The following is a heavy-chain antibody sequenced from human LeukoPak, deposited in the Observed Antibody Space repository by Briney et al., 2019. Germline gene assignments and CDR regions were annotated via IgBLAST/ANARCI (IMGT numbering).Heavy chain of an antibody. Sequence: GGSLRLSCAPSIGFTLRNYAIHWVRQAPGKGLEWVAVISIDGSRQHYADFLVGRFTISRDNSKNTVSLQMSSLRTEDTAVYFCAREQGGSGWSGFDYWGQGTLVTVYS. CDR2: ISIDGSRQ. D-gene: IGHD6-19*01. CDR1: GFTLRNYA. V-gene: IGHV3-30*15. J-gene: IGHJ4*02. CDR3: AREQGGSGWSGFDY.